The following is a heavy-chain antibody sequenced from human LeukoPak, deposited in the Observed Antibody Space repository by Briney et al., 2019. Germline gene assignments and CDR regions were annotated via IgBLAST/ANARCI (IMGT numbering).Heavy chain of an antibody. V-gene: IGHV4-59*08. J-gene: IGHJ4*02. CDR1: GGSISSHY. Sequence: PSETLSLTCTVSGGSISSHYWSWIRQPPGKGLEWIGYISYSGHTNYNPSLKSRVTMSVDTSKNQFSLKLSSVTAADTAVYYCARQKDDSSGYQTFDYWGQGTLVTVSS. D-gene: IGHD3-22*01. CDR2: ISYSGHT. CDR3: ARQKDDSSGYQTFDY.